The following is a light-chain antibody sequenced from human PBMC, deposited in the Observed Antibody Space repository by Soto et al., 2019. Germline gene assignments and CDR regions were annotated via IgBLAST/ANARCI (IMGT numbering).Light chain of an antibody. CDR2: DAS. J-gene: IGKJ4*01. CDR3: QQFDNLPLT. CDR1: QDISNY. Sequence: DIQMTQSPSSLSASVGDRVTITCQASQDISNYLNWYQQKPVKAPKILIYDASVLEAGVPSRFSGGGYGTHFTLTISSLQAEDVATYYCQQFDNLPLTFGGGTKVEIK. V-gene: IGKV1-33*01.